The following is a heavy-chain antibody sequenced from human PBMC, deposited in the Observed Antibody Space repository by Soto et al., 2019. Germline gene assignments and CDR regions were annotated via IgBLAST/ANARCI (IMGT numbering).Heavy chain of an antibody. V-gene: IGHV3-30-3*01. CDR1: RFNFSSYA. CDR3: ARDPDPGRNWFDP. CDR2: ISHDGSEK. Sequence: GGPLRLSCTASRFNFSSYAMDWIRQDPGKGLEWVAVISHDGSEKYYGDSVKGRFTISRDNPKNTVYLQMSSLRPEDTAVYYCARDPDPGRNWFDPWGQGTLVTVSS. J-gene: IGHJ5*02.